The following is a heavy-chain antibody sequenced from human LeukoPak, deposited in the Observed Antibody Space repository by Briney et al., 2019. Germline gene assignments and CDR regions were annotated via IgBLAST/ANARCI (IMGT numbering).Heavy chain of an antibody. J-gene: IGHJ4*02. D-gene: IGHD3-22*01. CDR1: GYTFTGYY. CDR3: ARAGYYYDRSGYFGALDY. CDR2: INPNSGGT. V-gene: IGHV1-2*04. Sequence: ASVKVSCKASGYTFTGYYMHWVRQAPGQGLEWMGWINPNSGGTNYAQKFQGWVTMTRDTSISTAYMELSRLRSDDTAVYYCARAGYYYDRSGYFGALDYWGQGTLVTVSS.